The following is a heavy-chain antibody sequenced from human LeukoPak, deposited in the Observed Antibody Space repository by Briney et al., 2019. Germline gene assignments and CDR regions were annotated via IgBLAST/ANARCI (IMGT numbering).Heavy chain of an antibody. V-gene: IGHV3-30*04. CDR2: ISTDGSNK. CDR3: VRGLRAALGIPPDY. D-gene: IGHD5-18*01. J-gene: IGHJ4*02. Sequence: GRSLRLSCAASGFTFSSYAMHWVRQAPGKGLEWVTVISTDGSNKYYADSVKGRFTISRDNSKNTLYLQVNSLRAEDTAVYYCVRGLRAALGIPPDYWGQGTLVTVSS. CDR1: GFTFSSYA.